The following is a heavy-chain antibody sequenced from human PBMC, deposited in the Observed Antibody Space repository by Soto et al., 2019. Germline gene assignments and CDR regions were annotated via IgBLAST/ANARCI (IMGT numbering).Heavy chain of an antibody. CDR2: IKRDGSEK. V-gene: IGHV3-7*05. CDR1: GFTFSSYW. D-gene: IGHD6-13*01. J-gene: IGHJ3*02. CDR3: ARDVSPGSSSRYLDAFDI. Sequence: EVQLVESGGGLVQPGGSLRLSCAASGFTFSSYWMTWVRQAPGKGLEWVANIKRDGSEKSQLDSVRGRFTISRDNDKNSLYLQMNSLRAEDTALYYCARDVSPGSSSRYLDAFDIWGQGTMVTVSS.